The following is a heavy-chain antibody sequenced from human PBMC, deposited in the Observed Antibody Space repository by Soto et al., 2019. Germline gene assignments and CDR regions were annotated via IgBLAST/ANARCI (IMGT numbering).Heavy chain of an antibody. CDR1: GYTFTSYD. J-gene: IGHJ6*02. CDR2: MNPNSGNT. D-gene: IGHD6-6*01. V-gene: IGHV1-8*01. CDR3: ARDRAARHSLRASYYYYGMDV. Sequence: ASVKVSCKASGYTFTSYDINWVRQATGQGLEWMGWMNPNSGNTGYAQKFQGRVTMTRNTSISTAYMELSSLRSEDTAVYYCARDRAARHSLRASYYYYGMDVWGQGTTVTVS.